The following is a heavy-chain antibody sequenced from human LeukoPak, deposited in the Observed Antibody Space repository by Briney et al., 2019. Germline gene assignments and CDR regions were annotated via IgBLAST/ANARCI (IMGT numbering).Heavy chain of an antibody. CDR1: GYTFTSYY. CDR2: INPNSGGT. V-gene: IGHV1-2*02. Sequence: ASVKVSCKASGYTFTSYYMHWVRQAPGQGLEWMGWINPNSGGTNYAQKFQGRVTMTRDTSISTAYMELSRLRSDDTAVYYCARDGGYCSSTSCPRHFDYWGQGTLVTVSS. CDR3: ARDGGYCSSTSCPRHFDY. J-gene: IGHJ4*02. D-gene: IGHD2-2*01.